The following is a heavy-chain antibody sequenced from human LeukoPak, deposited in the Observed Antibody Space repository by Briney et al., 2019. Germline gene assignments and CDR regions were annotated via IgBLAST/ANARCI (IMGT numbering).Heavy chain of an antibody. Sequence: SETLSLTCSVSGYSISSGYFWGWIRQPPGKGLEWIGSIHHSGSTYYNPSLKSRITISVDTSKNQFSLKLSSVAAADTAVYFCARRSDSGSDDGEDYFDYWGQGTLVTVSS. J-gene: IGHJ4*02. CDR2: IHHSGST. CDR3: ARRSDSGSDDGEDYFDY. CDR1: GYSISSGYF. V-gene: IGHV4-38-2*02. D-gene: IGHD1-26*01.